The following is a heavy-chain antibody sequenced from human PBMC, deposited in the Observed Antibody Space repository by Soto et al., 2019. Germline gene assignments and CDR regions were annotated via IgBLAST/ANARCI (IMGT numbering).Heavy chain of an antibody. CDR1: GGSISSSSYY. Sequence: QLQLQESGPGLVKPLETLSLTCTVSGGSISSSSYYWGWIRQPPGKGLEWIGSIYYSGSTYYNPSLKSRVTISVDTSKNQFSLKLSSVTAADTAVYYCARPAVAGTDYFDYWGQGTLVTVSS. D-gene: IGHD6-19*01. CDR2: IYYSGST. V-gene: IGHV4-39*01. CDR3: ARPAVAGTDYFDY. J-gene: IGHJ4*02.